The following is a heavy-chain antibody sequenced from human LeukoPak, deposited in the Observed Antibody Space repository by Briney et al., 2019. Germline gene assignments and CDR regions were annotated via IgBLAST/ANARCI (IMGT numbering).Heavy chain of an antibody. D-gene: IGHD3-22*01. J-gene: IGHJ6*03. Sequence: GGSLRLSCAASGFTISSYGMHWVRQAPGKGLEWVAVIWYDGSNKYYADSVKGRFTISRDNSKNTLYLQMNSLRAEDTAVYYCARGADSSGYYDYYYYYMDVWGKGTTVTVSS. CDR3: ARGADSSGYYDYYYYYMDV. CDR2: IWYDGSNK. V-gene: IGHV3-33*08. CDR1: GFTISSYG.